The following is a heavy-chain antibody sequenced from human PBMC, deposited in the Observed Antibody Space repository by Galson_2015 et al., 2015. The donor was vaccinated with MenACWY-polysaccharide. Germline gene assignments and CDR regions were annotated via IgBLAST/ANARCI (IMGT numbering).Heavy chain of an antibody. V-gene: IGHV3-13*01. CDR3: AREFTGDGSSWYYWYFDL. CDR1: GSTFRSFA. CDR2: IGTGGDT. D-gene: IGHD6-13*01. Sequence: SLRLSCAASGSTFRSFALHWVRHVIGKGLEWVAAIGTGGDTYYSGSVKGRFTISRENAKNSLYLQMNSLRAGDTAVYYCAREFTGDGSSWYYWYFDLWGRGTLVTVSS. J-gene: IGHJ2*01.